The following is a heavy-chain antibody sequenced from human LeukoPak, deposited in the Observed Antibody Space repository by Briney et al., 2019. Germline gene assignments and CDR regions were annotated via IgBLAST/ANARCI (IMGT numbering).Heavy chain of an antibody. CDR1: GGSFSANF. J-gene: IGHJ6*03. V-gene: IGHV4-34*01. D-gene: IGHD2/OR15-2a*01. CDR2: INPSGSA. CDR3: ARDPDYFVSGMDV. Sequence: PSETLSLTCAVYGGSFSANFWTWIRQPPGKGLEWIVEINPSGSANYNPSLKSRVTISVDTSKNQISLKLKSVTVADTAVYFCARDPDYFVSGMDVWGGGTKVTVSS.